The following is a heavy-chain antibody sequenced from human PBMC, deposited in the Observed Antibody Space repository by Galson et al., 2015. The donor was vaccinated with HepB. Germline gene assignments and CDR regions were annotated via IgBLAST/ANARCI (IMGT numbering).Heavy chain of an antibody. D-gene: IGHD1-26*01. CDR2: ISSAGTTQ. Sequence: SLRLSCAASGFTFNTYTMQWVRQAPGKGLEWVAAISSAGTTQYHADSVKGRFTFSRDNSNNMLYLEMSSLRAEDTAVDYCARDAMGRGSGSYSAFDYWGQGTLVTVSS. CDR3: ARDAMGRGSGSYSAFDY. CDR1: GFTFNTYT. V-gene: IGHV3-30-3*01. J-gene: IGHJ4*02.